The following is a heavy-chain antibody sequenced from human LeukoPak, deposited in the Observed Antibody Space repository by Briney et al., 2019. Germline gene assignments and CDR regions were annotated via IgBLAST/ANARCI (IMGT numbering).Heavy chain of an antibody. CDR2: INHSEGT. D-gene: IGHD2-15*01. CDR3: ARYCSGGSCYGAFDI. Sequence: PSETLSLTCAIYGGSFSGYYWSWIRQPPGKGLGWIGEINHSEGTKYNPSLKSRVTISVDTSKNQFSLKLNSVTAADTAVYYCARYCSGGSCYGAFDIWGQGTMVTVSS. J-gene: IGHJ3*02. CDR1: GGSFSGYY. V-gene: IGHV4-34*01.